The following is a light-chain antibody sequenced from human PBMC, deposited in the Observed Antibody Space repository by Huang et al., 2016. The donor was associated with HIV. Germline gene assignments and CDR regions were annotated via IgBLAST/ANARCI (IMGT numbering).Light chain of an antibody. CDR3: QQYSSYPWT. V-gene: IGKV1-16*02. CDR1: HGIGNY. CDR2: AAS. J-gene: IGKJ1*01. Sequence: DIQMTQSPSSMSASVGDRVTITCRASHGIGNYLAWFQQKPGQAPKSLIFAASSLQSGVPSKFSGSGSGTEFTLTISRLQPDDFATYYCQQYSSYPWTFGQGTKVEIK.